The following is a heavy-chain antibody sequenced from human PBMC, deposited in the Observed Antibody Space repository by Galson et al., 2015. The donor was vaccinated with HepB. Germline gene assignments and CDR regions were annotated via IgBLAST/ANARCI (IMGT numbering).Heavy chain of an antibody. J-gene: IGHJ4*02. V-gene: IGHV3-7*03. CDR1: GFTFTNYW. D-gene: IGHD3-22*01. Sequence: SLRLSCAASGFTFTNYWMNWVRQAPGKGLEWVANINQDGTKKYYVESVKGRFTISRDNAKNSLFLQMNSLRAVDTAVYYCARDTPFDDTSAYSDYWGQGNLVTVSS. CDR3: ARDTPFDDTSAYSDY. CDR2: INQDGTKK.